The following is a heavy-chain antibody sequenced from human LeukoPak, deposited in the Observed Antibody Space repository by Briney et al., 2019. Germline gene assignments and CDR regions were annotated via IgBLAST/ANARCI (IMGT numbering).Heavy chain of an antibody. CDR3: AAFDWLFPFDY. J-gene: IGHJ4*02. D-gene: IGHD3-9*01. Sequence: ASVKVSCKASGYTFTSYDINWVRQATGQGLEWMGWMNPNSGNTGYAQKFQGRVTMTRDTSISTAYMELSRLRSDDTAVYYCAAFDWLFPFDYWGQGTLVTVSS. CDR2: MNPNSGNT. V-gene: IGHV1-8*01. CDR1: GYTFTSYD.